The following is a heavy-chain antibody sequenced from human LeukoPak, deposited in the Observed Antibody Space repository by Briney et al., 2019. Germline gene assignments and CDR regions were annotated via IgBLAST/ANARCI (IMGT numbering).Heavy chain of an antibody. V-gene: IGHV4-34*01. CDR1: GGSFSGYY. D-gene: IGHD3-16*02. CDR2: INHSGST. CDR3: ARGPAYYDYVWGSYRYNSFDY. J-gene: IGHJ4*02. Sequence: SETLSLTCAVYGGSFSGYYWSWIRQPPGKGLEWIGEINHSGSTNYNPSLKSRVTISVDTSKNQFSLKLSSVTAADTAVYYCARGPAYYDYVWGSYRYNSFDYWGQGTLVTVSS.